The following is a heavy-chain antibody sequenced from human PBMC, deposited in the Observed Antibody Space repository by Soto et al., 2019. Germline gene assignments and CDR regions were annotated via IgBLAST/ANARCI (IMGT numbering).Heavy chain of an antibody. V-gene: IGHV4-31*03. J-gene: IGHJ4*02. Sequence: QVQLQESGPGLVKPSQTLSLTCTVSGGSISSAAYYWSWIRQHPGKGLEWIGYISHSGSTYYNPSLKRRVIISVDTSKNQFSLSLTSVTAADTAVYSCAREYTYGSNFFDCWGQGALVTVSS. CDR3: AREYTYGSNFFDC. D-gene: IGHD5-18*01. CDR2: ISHSGST. CDR1: GGSISSAAYY.